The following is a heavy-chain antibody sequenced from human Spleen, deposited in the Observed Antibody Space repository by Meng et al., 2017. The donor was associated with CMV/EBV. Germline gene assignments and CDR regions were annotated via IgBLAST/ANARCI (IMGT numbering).Heavy chain of an antibody. V-gene: IGHV3-66*03. D-gene: IGHD1-26*01. CDR3: ARGVQNQWEQLF. Sequence: GESLKISCAASGFTVSSNYMSWVRQAPGKGLEWVSVIYSCGSTYYADSVKGRFTISRDNSKNTLYLQMNSLRAEDTAVYYCARGVQNQWEQLFWGQGTLVTVSS. CDR1: GFTVSSNY. CDR2: IYSCGST. J-gene: IGHJ4*02.